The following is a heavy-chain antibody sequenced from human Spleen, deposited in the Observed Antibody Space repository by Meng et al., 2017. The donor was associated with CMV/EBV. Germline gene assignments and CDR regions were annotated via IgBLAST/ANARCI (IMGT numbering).Heavy chain of an antibody. CDR1: GGSFSGYY. CDR2: INHSGST. V-gene: IGHV4-34*01. Sequence: AGYGGSFSGYYWSWIRQPPGKGLEWIGEINHSGSTNYNPSLKSRVTISVDTSKNQFSLKLSSVTAADTAVYYCARSGSYYSRSFDYWGQGTLVTVSS. J-gene: IGHJ4*02. CDR3: ARSGSYYSRSFDY. D-gene: IGHD1-26*01.